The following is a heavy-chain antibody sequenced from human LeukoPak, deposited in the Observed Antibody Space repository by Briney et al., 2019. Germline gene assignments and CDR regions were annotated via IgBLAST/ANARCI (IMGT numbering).Heavy chain of an antibody. Sequence: SETLSLTCTVSGGSVSSSIYYWGWIRQPPGKGLEWIGSIYYSGSTSYNPSLKSRVTISVDTSKNQFSLKLTSVSAADTAVYYCASRNDILTGYVFDFWGQGTLVTVSS. J-gene: IGHJ4*02. D-gene: IGHD3-9*01. CDR1: GGSVSSSIYY. CDR3: ASRNDILTGYVFDF. CDR2: IYYSGST. V-gene: IGHV4-39*01.